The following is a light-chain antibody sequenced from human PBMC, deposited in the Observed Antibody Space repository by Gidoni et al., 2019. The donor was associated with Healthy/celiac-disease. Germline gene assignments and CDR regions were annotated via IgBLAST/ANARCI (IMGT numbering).Light chain of an antibody. V-gene: IGKV1-39*01. CDR3: KQSYSTPPWT. Sequence: DIQMTQSPSSLSASVGDRVTITCQASQSISSYLNWYQQKPGKAPKLLIYAASSLQSGVPSRFSGSGAETDFTLTISSRQPEDFATYDSKQSYSTPPWTFGQGTKVEIK. CDR2: AAS. J-gene: IGKJ1*01. CDR1: QSISSY.